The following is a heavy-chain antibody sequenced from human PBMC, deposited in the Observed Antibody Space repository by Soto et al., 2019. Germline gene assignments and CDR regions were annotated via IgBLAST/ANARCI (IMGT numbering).Heavy chain of an antibody. D-gene: IGHD1-26*01. CDR3: AKGQNSGTYRFYFDY. CDR1: GITLSSYA. J-gene: IGHJ4*02. V-gene: IGHV3-23*01. CDR2: ISASGGST. Sequence: GGSLRLFCAASGITLSSYAMSWVRQAPGKGPEWVSGISASGGSTSYADSVKGRFTISRDNSKNTLYLQMNSLRADDTAVYHCAKGQNSGTYRFYFDYWGQGALVTVSS.